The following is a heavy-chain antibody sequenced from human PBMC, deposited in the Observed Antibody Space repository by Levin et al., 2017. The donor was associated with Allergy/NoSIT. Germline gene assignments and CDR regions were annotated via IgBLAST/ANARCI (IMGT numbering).Heavy chain of an antibody. CDR1: GFTFKNYA. D-gene: IGHD6-19*01. J-gene: IGHJ4*02. CDR3: ARKGLAGNYFDS. Sequence: GGSLRLSCAASGFTFKNYAMHWVRQAPGKGLKWVAVISYDGSHTYYADSVKDRFTISRDNSTNTLYLQMNSLRLDDTAVYYCARKGLAGNYFDSWGQGTLVTVSS. CDR2: ISYDGSHT. V-gene: IGHV3-30*01.